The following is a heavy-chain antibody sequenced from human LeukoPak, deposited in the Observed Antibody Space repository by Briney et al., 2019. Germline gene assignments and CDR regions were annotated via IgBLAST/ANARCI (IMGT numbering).Heavy chain of an antibody. CDR1: GGTFSSYA. Sequence: SVKVSCKASGGTFSSYAISWVRQAPGQGLEWMGGIIPIFGTANYAQKLQGRVTMTTDTSTSTAYMELRSLRSDDTAVYYCARNYDSSGYEDNWFDLWGQGTLVTVSS. CDR3: ARNYDSSGYEDNWFDL. V-gene: IGHV1-69*05. J-gene: IGHJ5*02. D-gene: IGHD3-22*01. CDR2: IIPIFGTA.